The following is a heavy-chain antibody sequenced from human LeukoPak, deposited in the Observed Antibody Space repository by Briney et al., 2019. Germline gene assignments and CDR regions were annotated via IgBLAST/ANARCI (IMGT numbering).Heavy chain of an antibody. V-gene: IGHV4-59*03. J-gene: IGHJ6*02. CDR3: AKFGLYYNMDV. CDR1: GGSISGFY. CDR2: IHYSGST. D-gene: IGHD3-16*01. Sequence: SETLSLTCAVSGGSISGFYWTWIRQPPGKGLEFIGQIHYSGSTDYNPSLKSRITMSVDTSKNQFFLSLNSVTAADTAVYYCAKFGLYYNMDVWGQGTTVTVPS.